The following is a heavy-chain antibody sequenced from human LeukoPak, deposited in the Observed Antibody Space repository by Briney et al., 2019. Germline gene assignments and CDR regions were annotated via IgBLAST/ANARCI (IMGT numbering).Heavy chain of an antibody. J-gene: IGHJ1*01. V-gene: IGHV1-46*01. CDR1: GYTFTGYY. D-gene: IGHD2-15*01. Sequence: ASVKVSCKASGYTFTGYYMHWVRQAPGQGLEWMGIINPSGGSTSYAQKFQGRVTMTRDTSTSTVYMELSSLRSEDTAVYYCARGIVVVVAASSEYFQHWGQGTLVTVSS. CDR3: ARGIVVVVAASSEYFQH. CDR2: INPSGGST.